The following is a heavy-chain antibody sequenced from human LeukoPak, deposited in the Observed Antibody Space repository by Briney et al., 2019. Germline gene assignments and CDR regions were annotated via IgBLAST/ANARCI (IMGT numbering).Heavy chain of an antibody. V-gene: IGHV1-69*13. Sequence: ASVKVSCKASGGTFSSYAISWVRQAPGRGLEWMGGIIPIFGTANYAQKFQGRVTITADESTSTAYMELSSLRSEDTAVYYCARVRFLEWQSPNYYYYGMDVWGQGTTVTVSS. CDR1: GGTFSSYA. J-gene: IGHJ6*02. D-gene: IGHD3-3*01. CDR2: IIPIFGTA. CDR3: ARVRFLEWQSPNYYYYGMDV.